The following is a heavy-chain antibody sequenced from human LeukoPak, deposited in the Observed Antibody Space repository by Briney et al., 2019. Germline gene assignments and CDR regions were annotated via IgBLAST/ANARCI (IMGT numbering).Heavy chain of an antibody. CDR3: ARPGGSVVPAAMREDYYYYMDV. D-gene: IGHD2-2*01. CDR2: INPSGGST. Sequence: ASVKVSCKASGYTLTSYYMHWVRQAPGQGLEWMGIINPSGGSTSYAQKFQGRVTITADESTSTAYMELSSLRSEDTAVYYCARPGGSVVPAAMREDYYYYMDVWGKGTTVTISS. V-gene: IGHV1-46*01. J-gene: IGHJ6*03. CDR1: GYTLTSYY.